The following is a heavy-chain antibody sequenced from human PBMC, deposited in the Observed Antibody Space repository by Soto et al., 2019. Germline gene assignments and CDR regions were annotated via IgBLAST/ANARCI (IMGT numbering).Heavy chain of an antibody. CDR3: ARGRLAAAGRLTYGMDV. CDR1: GGSFSGYY. D-gene: IGHD6-13*01. V-gene: IGHV4-34*01. Sequence: SETLSLTCAVYGGSFSGYYWSWIRQPPGKGLEWIGEINHSGSTNYNPSLKSRVTISVDTSKNQFSLKLSSVTAADTAVYYCARGRLAAAGRLTYGMDVWGPGTTVTVS. CDR2: INHSGST. J-gene: IGHJ6*02.